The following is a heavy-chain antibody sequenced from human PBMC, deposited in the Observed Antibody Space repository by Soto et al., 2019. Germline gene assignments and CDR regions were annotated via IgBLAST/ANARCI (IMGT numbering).Heavy chain of an antibody. J-gene: IGHJ4*02. CDR3: AKDQSNSNPLYYFDF. V-gene: IGHV3-23*01. CDR1: GFTFSIYA. Sequence: EVQLLESGGGLLQPGGSLTLSCAASGFTFSIYAMTWVRQSPGKGLEWVSSMSRTGDNTYYADSVKGRFTISRDNSKNTLYLQMNSLRAEDTAIYYCAKDQSNSNPLYYFDFWGPGTLVTVSS. D-gene: IGHD3-22*01. CDR2: MSRTGDNT.